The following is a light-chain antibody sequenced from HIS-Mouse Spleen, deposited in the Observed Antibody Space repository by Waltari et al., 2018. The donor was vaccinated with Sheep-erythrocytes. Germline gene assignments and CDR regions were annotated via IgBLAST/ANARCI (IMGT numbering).Light chain of an antibody. J-gene: IGKJ2*01. V-gene: IGKV1D-8*02. CDR3: QQYYSFPYT. Sequence: AIWMTQSPSLLSASTGDRVTISFRMSQGISSYSAWYQQKTGKAPELLIYAASTLQSGVPSRFSGSGSGTDFTLTISCLQSEDFATYSCQQYYSFPYTFGQGTKLEIK. CDR2: AAS. CDR1: QGISSY.